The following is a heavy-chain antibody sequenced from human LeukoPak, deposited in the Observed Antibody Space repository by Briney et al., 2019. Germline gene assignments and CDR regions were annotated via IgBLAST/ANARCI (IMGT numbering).Heavy chain of an antibody. Sequence: GGSLGLSCAASGFTFSDYYMSWIRQAPGKGLEWVSYISSSGSTIYYADSVKGRFTISRDNAKNSLYLQMSSLRAEDTAVYYCARDGYDFWSGSDAFDIWGQGTMVTVSS. J-gene: IGHJ3*02. CDR1: GFTFSDYY. V-gene: IGHV3-11*04. CDR2: ISSSGSTI. D-gene: IGHD3-3*01. CDR3: ARDGYDFWSGSDAFDI.